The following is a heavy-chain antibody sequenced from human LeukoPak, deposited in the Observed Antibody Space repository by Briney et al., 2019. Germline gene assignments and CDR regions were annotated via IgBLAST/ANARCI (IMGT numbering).Heavy chain of an antibody. J-gene: IGHJ4*02. CDR2: ISYDGSNK. CDR3: ARYHRVGRNPYYFDY. V-gene: IGHV3-30*04. CDR1: GFTFSSYA. Sequence: GRSLRLSCAASGFTFSSYAMHWVRQAPGKGLEWVAVISYDGSNKYYADSVKGRFTISRDNSKNTLYLQMNSLRAEDTAVYYCARYHRVGRNPYYFDYWGQGTLVTVSS.